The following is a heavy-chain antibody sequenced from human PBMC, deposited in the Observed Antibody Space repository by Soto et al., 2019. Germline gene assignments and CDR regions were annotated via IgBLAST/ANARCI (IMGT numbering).Heavy chain of an antibody. CDR1: GYTFTSYG. D-gene: IGHD6-19*01. Sequence: QVQLVQSGAEVKKPGASVKVSCKASGYTFTSYGISWVRQAPGQGLEWMGWLRAYNGNTNYAQKLKGRVTMNTDTSTSTAYMELRSLRSDDTAVYYCARELSSGCYPYYYYYYGMDVWGQGTTVTVSS. V-gene: IGHV1-18*04. J-gene: IGHJ6*02. CDR2: LRAYNGNT. CDR3: ARELSSGCYPYYYYYYGMDV.